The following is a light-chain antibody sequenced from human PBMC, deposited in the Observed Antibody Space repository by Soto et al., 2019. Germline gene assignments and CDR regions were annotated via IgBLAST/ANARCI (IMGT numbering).Light chain of an antibody. V-gene: IGKV3D-15*01. CDR1: QSVSSN. Sequence: ETVMTQSPATLSVSPGERATLSCRASQSVSSNLAWYQQKPGQPPRLLIYDISTRATGIPTRFSGSGSGTEFTLTISSLQPEDFATYYCQQLHDYPITFGQGTRLET. J-gene: IGKJ5*01. CDR3: QQLHDYPIT. CDR2: DIS.